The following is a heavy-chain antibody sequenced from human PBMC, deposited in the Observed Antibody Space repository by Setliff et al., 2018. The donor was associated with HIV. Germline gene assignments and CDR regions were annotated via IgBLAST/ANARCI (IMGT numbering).Heavy chain of an antibody. CDR2: IHYRGST. J-gene: IGHJ4*02. CDR1: GGSFSSSSYY. CDR3: ARDTYDSRGYFFGY. V-gene: IGHV4-39*07. Sequence: KPSETLSLTCTVSGGSFSSSSYYWGWIRQPPGKGLEWIGNIHYRGSTYYNPSLKSRVTISKDTSKNQFSLHLSSVTAADTAVYYCARDTYDSRGYFFGYWGQGTRGTAPQ. D-gene: IGHD3-22*01.